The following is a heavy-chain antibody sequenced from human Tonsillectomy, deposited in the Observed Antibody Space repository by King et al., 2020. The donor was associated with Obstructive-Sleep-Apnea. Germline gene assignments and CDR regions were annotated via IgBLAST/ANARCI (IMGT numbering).Heavy chain of an antibody. CDR1: GFTFSSYA. Sequence: VQLVESGGGVVQPGRSLRLSCAASGFTFSSYAMHWVRQAPGKGLEWVAVISYDGSNKYYADSAKGRFTISRDNSKNTLYLQMNSLRAEDTAVYYCARGKYYGEYYFDYWGQGTLVTVSS. V-gene: IGHV3-30*04. D-gene: IGHD3-16*01. J-gene: IGHJ4*02. CDR3: ARGKYYGEYYFDY. CDR2: ISYDGSNK.